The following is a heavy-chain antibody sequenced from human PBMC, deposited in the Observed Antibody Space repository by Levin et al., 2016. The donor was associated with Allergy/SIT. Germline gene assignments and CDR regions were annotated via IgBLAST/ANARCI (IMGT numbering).Heavy chain of an antibody. CDR3: AKEDIGMTRH. CDR2: IYSGGST. V-gene: IGHV3-53*01. Sequence: VRQAPGKGLEWVSVIYSGGSTYYADSVKGRFTISRDNSKNTLYLQMNSLRAEDTALYYCAKEDIGMTRHWGQGTLVTVSS. D-gene: IGHD2-15*01. J-gene: IGHJ4*02.